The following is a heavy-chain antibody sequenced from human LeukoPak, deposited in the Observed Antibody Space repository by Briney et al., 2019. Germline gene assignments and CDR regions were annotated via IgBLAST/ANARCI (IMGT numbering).Heavy chain of an antibody. D-gene: IGHD1-26*01. CDR2: INSDGSST. CDR1: GFTFSSYW. V-gene: IGHV3-74*01. CDR3: ASATSGSYYVY. Sequence: GGSLRLSCAASGFTFSSYWMHWVRQAPGKGLVWVSRINSDGSSTSYADSVKGRFTISRDNAKNTLYLQMNSLRAEDTAVYYCASATSGSYYVYWGQGTLVTVSS. J-gene: IGHJ4*02.